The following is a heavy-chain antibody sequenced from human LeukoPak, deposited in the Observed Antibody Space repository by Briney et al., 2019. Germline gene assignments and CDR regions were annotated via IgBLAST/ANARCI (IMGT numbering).Heavy chain of an antibody. CDR3: ARDDGIGGPFDY. V-gene: IGHV3-30-3*01. CDR1: GFTISSYA. CDR2: ISYDGSNK. J-gene: IGHJ4*02. Sequence: PGGSLRLSCAASGFTISSYAMHWVRQAPGKGLGWVAVISYDGSNKYYADSVKGRFTISRDNSKNTLYLQMNSLRAEDTAVYYCARDDGIGGPFDYWGQGTLVTVAS. D-gene: IGHD4-23*01.